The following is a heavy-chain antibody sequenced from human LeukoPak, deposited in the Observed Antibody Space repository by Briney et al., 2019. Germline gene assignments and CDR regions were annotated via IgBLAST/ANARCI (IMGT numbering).Heavy chain of an antibody. D-gene: IGHD3-22*01. Sequence: PSETLSLTCTVSGGSISGYYWGWIRQSPGKRLEWIAYISFTGNTNYNPSLKSRVTISLDTSKTHFSLTLSSLTAADTAVYYCARSPPGWYYDNSGQYYFDTWGQGALVTVSS. J-gene: IGHJ4*02. V-gene: IGHV4-59*08. CDR3: ARSPPGWYYDNSGQYYFDT. CDR2: ISFTGNT. CDR1: GGSISGYY.